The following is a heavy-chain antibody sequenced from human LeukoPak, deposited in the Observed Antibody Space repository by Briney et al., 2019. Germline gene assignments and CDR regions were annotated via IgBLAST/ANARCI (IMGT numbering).Heavy chain of an antibody. CDR2: IKQDGSEK. CDR1: GFSFSGYW. D-gene: IGHD1-7*01. CDR3: ARITGITGTILYYYYGMDV. V-gene: IGHV3-7*03. Sequence: PGGSLRLSCAASGFSFSGYWMSWVRQAPGKGLEWVANIKQDGSEKYYVDSVKGRFTISRDNAKNSLYLQMNSLRAEDTAVYYCARITGITGTILYYYYGMDVWGQGTTVTVSS. J-gene: IGHJ6*02.